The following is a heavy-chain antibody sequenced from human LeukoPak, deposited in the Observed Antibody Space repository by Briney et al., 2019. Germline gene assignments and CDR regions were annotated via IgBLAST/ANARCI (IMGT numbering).Heavy chain of an antibody. CDR1: GFTFSNYG. J-gene: IGHJ4*02. V-gene: IGHV3-30*18. Sequence: PGGSLRLSCVASGFTFSNYGMHWVRQAPGKGLEWVAVISYDGSNKYYADSVKGRFTISRDNSKNTLYLQMNSLRAEDTAVYYCAKPSQGCSSTSCYEDYWGQGTLVTVSS. CDR2: ISYDGSNK. D-gene: IGHD2-2*01. CDR3: AKPSQGCSSTSCYEDY.